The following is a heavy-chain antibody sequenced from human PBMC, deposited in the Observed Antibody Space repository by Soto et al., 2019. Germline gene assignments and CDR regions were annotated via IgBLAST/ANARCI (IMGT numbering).Heavy chain of an antibody. CDR2: ISAYNGNT. V-gene: IGHV1-18*01. J-gene: IGHJ6*02. CDR3: ARHDSSSPNYYYYGMDV. Sequence: ASVKGSCKASGYTFTSYGISWVRQAPGQGLEWMGWISAYNGNTNYAQKLQGRVTMTTDTSTSTAYMELRSLRSDDTAVYYCARHDSSSPNYYYYGMDVWGQGTTVTVSS. CDR1: GYTFTSYG. D-gene: IGHD6-6*01.